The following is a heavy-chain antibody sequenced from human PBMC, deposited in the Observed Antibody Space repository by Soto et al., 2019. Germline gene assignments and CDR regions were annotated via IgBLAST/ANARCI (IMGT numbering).Heavy chain of an antibody. D-gene: IGHD2-15*01. CDR2: ISGDGGST. CDR3: AKDLYGGNTLYGLDV. Sequence: EVQLLESGGGLAQPGGSLRLSCAASGFTFRNYAMSWVRQAPGKGLEWVSGISGDGGSTWYADSVKGRFTISRDNSKNTLYLQMDSLRAEDTAVYYCAKDLYGGNTLYGLDVWGQGTTVTVSS. CDR1: GFTFRNYA. V-gene: IGHV3-23*01. J-gene: IGHJ6*02.